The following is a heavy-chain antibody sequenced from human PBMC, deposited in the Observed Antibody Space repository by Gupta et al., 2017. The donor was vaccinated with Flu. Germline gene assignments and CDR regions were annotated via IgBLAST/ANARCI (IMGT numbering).Heavy chain of an antibody. CDR1: GLPFEIYW. D-gene: IGHD1-26*01. J-gene: IGHJ5*02. CDR3: VRGGYSGSYYRFDA. V-gene: IGHV3-74*01. Sequence: VQLADSGGGLVQPGGSLRLSCASSGLPFEIYWIHWVRQVPGKGLMWVSRVSKDGSDARYADSVKGRLTISRDNAKNTVFLQMSSLGVEDTALYYCVRGGYSGSYYRFDAWGQGTLVTVSS. CDR2: VSKDGSDA.